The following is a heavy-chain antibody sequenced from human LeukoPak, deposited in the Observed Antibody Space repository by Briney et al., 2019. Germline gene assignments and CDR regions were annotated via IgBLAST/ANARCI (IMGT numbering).Heavy chain of an antibody. V-gene: IGHV3-30*02. J-gene: IGHJ4*02. CDR1: KFNFNSYG. CDR2: IRYDGTNS. Sequence: PGGSLRLSCTTSKFNFNSYGMTWVRQAPGKGLEWVAFIRYDGTNSYYADSVKGRFTFSRDNSKSTLFLQMNSLRPEDTAMYYCAKGILPYSGYDLVAHWGQGTLVTVSS. CDR3: AKGILPYSGYDLVAH. D-gene: IGHD5-12*01.